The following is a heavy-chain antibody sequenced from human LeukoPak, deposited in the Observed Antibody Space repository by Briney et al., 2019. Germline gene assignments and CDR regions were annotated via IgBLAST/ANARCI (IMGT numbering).Heavy chain of an antibody. CDR3: ARDQYELRSYYYGMDA. Sequence: PGGSLRLSCAASGFTFRDYWTTWVRQAPGKGLEWVANIKRDGSEKYYVDSVRGRFIISRDNAKNSLYLQMNGLRVEDTAVYYCARDQYELRSYYYGMDAWGKGTTVSVSS. V-gene: IGHV3-7*03. J-gene: IGHJ6*04. CDR1: GFTFRDYW. CDR2: IKRDGSEK. D-gene: IGHD2-2*01.